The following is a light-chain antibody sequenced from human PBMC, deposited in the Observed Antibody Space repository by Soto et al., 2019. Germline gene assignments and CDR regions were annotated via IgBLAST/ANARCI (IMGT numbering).Light chain of an antibody. V-gene: IGKV1-39*01. CDR2: AAS. Sequence: IQMTQSPSSLSASVGDRVTITCRASQSISNYLNWYQQKPGKAPKLLIYAASSLQSGVPSRFSGSGSGTDFTLTISSLQPEDSATYYCQQSYNSRTFGQGTKVDIK. CDR3: QQSYNSRT. J-gene: IGKJ1*01. CDR1: QSISNY.